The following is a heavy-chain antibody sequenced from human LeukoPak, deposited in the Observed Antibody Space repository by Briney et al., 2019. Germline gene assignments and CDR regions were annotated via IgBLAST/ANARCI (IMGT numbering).Heavy chain of an antibody. D-gene: IGHD2-8*01. J-gene: IGHJ5*01. CDR2: VKHDGDT. CDR1: GASFNTYY. V-gene: IGHV4-34*01. Sequence: SGTLSLTCAVYGASFNTYYWTWIRQSPDKGLEWIGEVKHDGDTNVNPSLRSRVVMSVDASKNQFSLKMTSVTAAGTAIYFCARGPVALPNDRLSLFFDFWGQGTLVTVSS. CDR3: ARGPVALPNDRLSLFFDF.